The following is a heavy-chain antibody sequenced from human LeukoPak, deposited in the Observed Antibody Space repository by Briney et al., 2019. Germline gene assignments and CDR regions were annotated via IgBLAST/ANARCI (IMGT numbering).Heavy chain of an antibody. V-gene: IGHV1-69*13. CDR3: ARVWDYYGSGNKAYYGMDV. Sequence: GASVKVSCKASGGTFSSYAISWVRQAPGQGLEWMGGIIPICGTANYAQKFQGRVTITADESTSTAYMELSSLRSEDTAVYYCARVWDYYGSGNKAYYGMDVWGKGTTVTVSS. CDR2: IIPICGTA. CDR1: GGTFSSYA. D-gene: IGHD3-10*01. J-gene: IGHJ6*04.